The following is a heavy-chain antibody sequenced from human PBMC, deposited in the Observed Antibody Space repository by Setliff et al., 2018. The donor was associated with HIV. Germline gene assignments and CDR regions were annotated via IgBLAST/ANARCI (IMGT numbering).Heavy chain of an antibody. CDR3: ARDREYYDSSGSYYFDY. CDR2: ISSSSNTI. V-gene: IGHV3-48*01. J-gene: IGHJ4*02. CDR1: GFAFVDFA. D-gene: IGHD3-22*01. Sequence: GGSLRLSCAASGFAFVDFAMTWVRQRPGEGQEWVSYISSSSNTIYYADSVKGRFTISRDNAKNSLYLQMNSLRAKDTAVYYCARDREYYDSSGSYYFDYWGQGTLVTVSS.